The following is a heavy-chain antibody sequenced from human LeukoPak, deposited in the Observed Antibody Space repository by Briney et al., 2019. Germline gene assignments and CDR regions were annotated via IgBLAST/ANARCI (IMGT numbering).Heavy chain of an antibody. Sequence: GGSLRLSCAASGFTFSSYGMHWVRQAPGKGLEWVSGISWNSGSIGYADSVKGRFTISRDNAKNSLYLQMNSLRAEDTALYYCAKADSSSWYENWFDPWGQGTLVTASS. D-gene: IGHD6-13*01. CDR3: AKADSSSWYENWFDP. V-gene: IGHV3-9*01. J-gene: IGHJ5*02. CDR2: ISWNSGSI. CDR1: GFTFSSYG.